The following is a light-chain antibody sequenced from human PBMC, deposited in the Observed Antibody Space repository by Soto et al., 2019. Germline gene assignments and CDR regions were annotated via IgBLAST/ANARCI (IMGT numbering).Light chain of an antibody. Sequence: EIVLTQSPGTLSLSPGERATLSCRASQSVTNTFLAWYQQKPGQAPRLLIHGASTRATGIPARFRGSGSGTEFTLTVSSLQSEDFAVYYCQQYDSWPQTVGQGTKVDTK. CDR3: QQYDSWPQT. CDR2: GAS. J-gene: IGKJ1*01. V-gene: IGKV3-15*01. CDR1: QSVTNT.